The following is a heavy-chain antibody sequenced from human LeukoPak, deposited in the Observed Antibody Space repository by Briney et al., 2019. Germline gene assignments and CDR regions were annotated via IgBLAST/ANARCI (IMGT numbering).Heavy chain of an antibody. CDR3: ASLDSVGYYFDY. D-gene: IGHD2-15*01. J-gene: IGHJ4*02. V-gene: IGHV3-30*07. CDR1: GLTVSIYT. Sequence: GKSLRLSCAASGLTVSIYTMHWVSQASGKGLEWVALISYDGTNKYYADSVKGRFTISRDNSKSTLYLQMNSLRAEDTAVYYCASLDSVGYYFDYWGQGTLVTVSS. CDR2: ISYDGTNK.